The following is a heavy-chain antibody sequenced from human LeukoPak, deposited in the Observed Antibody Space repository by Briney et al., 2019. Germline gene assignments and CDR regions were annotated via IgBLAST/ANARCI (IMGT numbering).Heavy chain of an antibody. CDR3: ARGRGWFGESRGHYFDY. CDR2: INHSGST. CDR1: GGSFSGYY. Sequence: PSETLSLTCAVYGGSFSGYYWSWIRQPPGKGLEWIGEINHSGSTNYNPSLKSRVTISVDTSKNQFSLKLSSVTAADTAVYYCARGRGWFGESRGHYFDYWGQGTLVTVSS. V-gene: IGHV4-34*01. J-gene: IGHJ4*02. D-gene: IGHD3-10*01.